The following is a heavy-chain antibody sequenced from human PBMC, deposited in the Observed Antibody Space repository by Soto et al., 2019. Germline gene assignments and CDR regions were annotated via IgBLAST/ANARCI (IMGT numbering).Heavy chain of an antibody. J-gene: IGHJ5*02. CDR1: GFTFSSYG. D-gene: IGHD2-2*01. Sequence: PGGSLRLSCAASGFTFSSYGMHWVRQAPGKGLEWVAVIWYDGSNKYYADSVKGRFTISRDNAKNTLYLQMNSLGAEETAVYFCARDRPDVTVVPGVDQPMFDLWGQGAPVTVSS. CDR3: ARDRPDVTVVPGVDQPMFDL. V-gene: IGHV3-33*01. CDR2: IWYDGSNK.